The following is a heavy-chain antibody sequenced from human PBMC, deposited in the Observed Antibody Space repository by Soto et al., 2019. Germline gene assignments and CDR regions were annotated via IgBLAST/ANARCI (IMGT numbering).Heavy chain of an antibody. V-gene: IGHV2-5*02. D-gene: IGHD2-15*01. CDR3: ARLVVAAITYYFDS. J-gene: IGHJ4*02. Sequence: QITLKESGPTLVKPTQTLTLTCTFSGVSLSSSGVGVGWIRQPPGKALEWLTFIYWDDDKRYSPSLKSRLTITKDTSKNQVVLTLTNMDPVDTATYYCARLVVAAITYYFDSWGQGTLLTVSS. CDR1: GVSLSSSGVG. CDR2: IYWDDDK.